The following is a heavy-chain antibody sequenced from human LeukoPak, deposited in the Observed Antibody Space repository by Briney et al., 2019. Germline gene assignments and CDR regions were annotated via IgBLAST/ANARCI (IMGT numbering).Heavy chain of an antibody. Sequence: GGSLRLSCAASGFTFSSYGMHWVRQAPGKGLEWVAFIRYDGSNKYYADSVKGRFTISRDNSKNTLYLQMNSLRAEDTAVYYCAKNGNYVSSGYYSASVDNWGQGTLVTVSS. CDR1: GFTFSSYG. J-gene: IGHJ4*02. D-gene: IGHD3-22*01. V-gene: IGHV3-30*02. CDR2: IRYDGSNK. CDR3: AKNGNYVSSGYYSASVDN.